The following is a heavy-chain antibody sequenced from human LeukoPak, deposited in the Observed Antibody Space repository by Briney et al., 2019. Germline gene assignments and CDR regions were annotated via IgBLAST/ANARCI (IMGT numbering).Heavy chain of an antibody. CDR3: ARGYKWFDYYYMDV. D-gene: IGHD1-20*01. V-gene: IGHV1-2*02. J-gene: IGHJ6*03. Sequence: GASVKVSCKASGYTFTGYYLHWVRQAPGQGLEWMGWINPNSGGTNYAQKFQGRVTMTRDTSISTAYMELSRLRSDDTAVYYCARGYKWFDYYYMDVWGKGTTVTVSS. CDR2: INPNSGGT. CDR1: GYTFTGYY.